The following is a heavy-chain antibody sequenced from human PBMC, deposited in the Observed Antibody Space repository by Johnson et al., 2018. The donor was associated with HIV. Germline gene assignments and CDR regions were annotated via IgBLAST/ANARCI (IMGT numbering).Heavy chain of an antibody. CDR2: IRYDGSNK. CDR3: ARDKRRWELLRDAFDI. CDR1: GFTFSSYG. J-gene: IGHJ3*02. D-gene: IGHD1-26*01. Sequence: QVQLVESGGGVVQPGGSLRLSCAASGFTFSSYGMHWVRQAPGKGLEWVAFIRYDGSNKYYADSVKGRFTISRDNSKNTLYLQINRLRAEDTAVYYCARDKRRWELLRDAFDIWGQGTMVTVSS. V-gene: IGHV3-30*02.